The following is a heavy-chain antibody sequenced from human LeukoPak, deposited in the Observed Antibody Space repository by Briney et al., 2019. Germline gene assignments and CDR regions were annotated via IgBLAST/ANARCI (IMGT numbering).Heavy chain of an antibody. D-gene: IGHD3-10*01. CDR2: ISYDGSYK. Sequence: GGSLRLSCAASGFTFSTYGMHWIRQAPGKGLEWVALISYDGSYKSYADSVKGRFTISRDNSKNTLYLQMNSLRAEDTAVYYCAKSVDLLDYYYYGMDVWGQGTTVTVSS. CDR1: GFTFSTYG. CDR3: AKSVDLLDYYYYGMDV. V-gene: IGHV3-30*18. J-gene: IGHJ6*02.